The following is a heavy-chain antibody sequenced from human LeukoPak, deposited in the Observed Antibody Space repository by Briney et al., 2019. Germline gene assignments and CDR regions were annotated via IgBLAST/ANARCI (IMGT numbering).Heavy chain of an antibody. CDR1: GGSISSYY. V-gene: IGHV4-4*07. Sequence: SETLSLTCTVSGGSISSYYWSWIRQPAGKGLEWIGRIYTSGSTNYNPSLKSRVTMSVDTSKNQFSLKLSSVTAADTAVYYCARVRSGSGSYYKIPGRDAFDIWGQGTMATVSS. CDR3: ARVRSGSGSYYKIPGRDAFDI. D-gene: IGHD3-10*01. CDR2: IYTSGST. J-gene: IGHJ3*02.